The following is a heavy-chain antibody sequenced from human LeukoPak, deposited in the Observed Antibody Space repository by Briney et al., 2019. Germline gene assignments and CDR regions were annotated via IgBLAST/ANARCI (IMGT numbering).Heavy chain of an antibody. J-gene: IGHJ6*03. CDR1: GGSISSHY. CDR2: LSNSGST. V-gene: IGHV4-59*11. CDR3: GRDALVGYFSYYYMDV. D-gene: IGHD2-15*01. Sequence: SETLSLTCTVCGGSISSHYWTWLRPSPVKGLEGIGYLSNSGSTSYNPSLKSRVTISIDTSKNQFSLKLSSVTAADTAVYYCGRDALVGYFSYYYMDVWGKGTTVTVSS.